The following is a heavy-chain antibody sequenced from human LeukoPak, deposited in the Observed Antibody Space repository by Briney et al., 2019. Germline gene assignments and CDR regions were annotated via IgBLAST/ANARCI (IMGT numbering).Heavy chain of an antibody. Sequence: GASVKVSCKASGYTFTSYGISWVRQAPGQGLEWMGWISAYNGNTNYAQKLQGRVTMTTDTSTSTAYMELRSLRSDDTAVYYCARGLSYDDILTGYYVLYFDYWGQGTLVTVSS. J-gene: IGHJ4*02. CDR1: GYTFTSYG. CDR2: ISAYNGNT. V-gene: IGHV1-18*01. D-gene: IGHD3-9*01. CDR3: ARGLSYDDILTGYYVLYFDY.